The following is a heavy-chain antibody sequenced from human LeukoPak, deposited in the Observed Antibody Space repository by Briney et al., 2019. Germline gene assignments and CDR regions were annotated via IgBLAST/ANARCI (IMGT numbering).Heavy chain of an antibody. Sequence: SETLSLTCTVSGGPISSGSYYWSWIRQPAGKGLEWIGRIYTSGSTNYNPSLKSRVTISVDTSKNQFSLKLSSVTAADTAVYYCARESSHYYGMDVWGQGTTVTVSS. CDR2: IYTSGST. CDR1: GGPISSGSYY. CDR3: ARESSHYYGMDV. J-gene: IGHJ6*02. V-gene: IGHV4-61*02. D-gene: IGHD6-6*01.